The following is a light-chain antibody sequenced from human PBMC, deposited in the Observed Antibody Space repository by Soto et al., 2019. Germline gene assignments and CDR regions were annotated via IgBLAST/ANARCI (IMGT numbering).Light chain of an antibody. CDR3: QQYNNWPPFT. CDR2: WAS. CDR1: QSVLSSSNNKNY. V-gene: IGKV4-1*01. Sequence: DIVMTQSPDSLSVSLGERATINCKSSQSVLSSSNNKNYLAWYQQKPGQPPKVVIYWASTRGSGVPDRFSGSGSGTEFTLTISSLQSEDFAVYYCQQYNNWPPFTFGPGTKVDIK. J-gene: IGKJ3*01.